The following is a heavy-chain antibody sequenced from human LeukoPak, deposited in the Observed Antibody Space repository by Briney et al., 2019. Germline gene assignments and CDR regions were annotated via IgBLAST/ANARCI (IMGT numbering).Heavy chain of an antibody. Sequence: SETLSLTCTVSGGSTSRYYWSWIRRPPGKGLEWIGYIDDSGNTNYNPSLKSQVTISVDKSKNQFSLKLSFVTAADTAMYYCARSDYHNSGSHTVFDAFDIWGQGTRVTVSS. D-gene: IGHD3-10*01. CDR1: GGSTSRYY. CDR2: IDDSGNT. V-gene: IGHV4-59*01. CDR3: ARSDYHNSGSHTVFDAFDI. J-gene: IGHJ3*02.